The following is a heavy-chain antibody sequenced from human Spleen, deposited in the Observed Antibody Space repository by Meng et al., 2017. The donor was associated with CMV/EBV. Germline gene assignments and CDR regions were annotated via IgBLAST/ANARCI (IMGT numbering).Heavy chain of an antibody. J-gene: IGHJ4*02. CDR3: ARERQGVGTFGVVINPFDY. V-gene: IGHV4-34*01. Sequence: SETLSLTCAVYGGSFSGYYWSWIRQPPGKGLEWIGEINHSGSTNYNPSLKSRVTISVDTSKNQFSLKLSSVTAADTAVYYCARERQGVGTFGVVINPFDYWGQGTLVTVSS. D-gene: IGHD3-3*01. CDR2: INHSGST. CDR1: GGSFSGYY.